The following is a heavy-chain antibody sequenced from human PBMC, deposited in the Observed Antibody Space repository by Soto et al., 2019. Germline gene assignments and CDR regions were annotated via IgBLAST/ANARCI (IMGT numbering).Heavy chain of an antibody. CDR2: INPSGGST. CDR3: AINYYGSGSYYNLWFDP. Sequence: AASVKVSCKASGYTFTSYYMHWVRQAPGQGLEWMGIINPSGGSTSYAQKFQGRVTMTRDTSTSTVYMELSSLRSEDTAVYYCAINYYGSGSYYNLWFDPWGQGNLVTVSS. CDR1: GYTFTSYY. D-gene: IGHD3-10*01. V-gene: IGHV1-46*01. J-gene: IGHJ5*02.